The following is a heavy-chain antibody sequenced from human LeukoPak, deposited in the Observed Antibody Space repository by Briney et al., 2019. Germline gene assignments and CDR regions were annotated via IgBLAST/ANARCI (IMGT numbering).Heavy chain of an antibody. CDR2: ISDSGNT. CDR3: ARGGGTGAFDI. Sequence: SETLSLTCTVSGGSISNRSYYWGWIRQPPGTGLEWIGKISDSGNTYYSPSLRSRVTISVDTPKNQFSLKLSSVTAADTAVYYCARGGGTGAFDIWGQGTMVTVSS. CDR1: GGSISNRSYY. J-gene: IGHJ3*02. D-gene: IGHD2-15*01. V-gene: IGHV4-39*07.